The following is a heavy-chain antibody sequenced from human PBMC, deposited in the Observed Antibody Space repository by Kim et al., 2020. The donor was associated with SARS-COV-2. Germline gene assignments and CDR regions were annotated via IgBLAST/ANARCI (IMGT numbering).Heavy chain of an antibody. CDR1: GFTFSSYA. Sequence: GGSLRLSCAASGFTFSSYAMSWVRQAPGKGLEWVSAISGSGGSTYYADSVKGRFTISRDNSKNTLYLQMNSLRAEDTAVYYCAKDCGRVAAAGHFQHWGRGTLVSVPS. J-gene: IGHJ1*01. D-gene: IGHD6-13*01. CDR2: ISGSGGST. V-gene: IGHV3-23*01. CDR3: AKDCGRVAAAGHFQH.